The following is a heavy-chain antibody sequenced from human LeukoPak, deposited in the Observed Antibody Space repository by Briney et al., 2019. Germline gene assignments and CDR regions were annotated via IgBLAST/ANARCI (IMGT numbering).Heavy chain of an antibody. CDR2: IYYSGST. V-gene: IGHV4-39*01. Sequence: PSETLSLTCTVSGGSISSSSYYWGWLRQPPGTGLVWIGSIYYSGSTYYNPSLKSSLPISVDTHKTQFPLKLSSVPAADTALYFCARGRSNCYWGQGTLVTVSA. J-gene: IGHJ4*02. CDR1: GGSISSSSYY. D-gene: IGHD1-1*01. CDR3: ARGRSNCY.